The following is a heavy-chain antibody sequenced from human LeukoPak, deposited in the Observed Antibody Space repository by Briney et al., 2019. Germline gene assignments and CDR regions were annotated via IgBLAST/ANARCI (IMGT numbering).Heavy chain of an antibody. CDR3: ASDYYDSSGYLDY. J-gene: IGHJ4*02. D-gene: IGHD3-22*01. V-gene: IGHV1-69*05. CDR1: GGTFSSYA. CDR2: IILIFGTA. Sequence: SVKVSCKASGGTFSSYAISWVRQAPGQGLEWMGRIILIFGTANYAQKFQGRVTITTDESTRTACMELSRLRSEDAAMYYCASDYYDSSGYLDYWGQGTLVTVSS.